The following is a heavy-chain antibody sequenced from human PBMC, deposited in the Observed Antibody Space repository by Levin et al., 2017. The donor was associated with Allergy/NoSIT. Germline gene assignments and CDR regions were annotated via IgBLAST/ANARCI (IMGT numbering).Heavy chain of an antibody. CDR3: ARDQRRLVRGAFDI. CDR1: GGSISSYY. D-gene: IGHD6-19*01. Sequence: SQTLSLTCTVSGGSISSYYWSWIRQPPGKGLEWIGYIYYSGSTNYNPSLKSRVTISVDTSKNQFSLKLSSVTAADTAVYYCARDQRRLVRGAFDIWGQGTMVTVSS. CDR2: IYYSGST. J-gene: IGHJ3*02. V-gene: IGHV4-59*01.